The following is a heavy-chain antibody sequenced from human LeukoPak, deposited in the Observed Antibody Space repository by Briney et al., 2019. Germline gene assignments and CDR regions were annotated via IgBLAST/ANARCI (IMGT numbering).Heavy chain of an antibody. J-gene: IGHJ4*02. CDR3: ARDSGTSYYFDC. CDR2: IYPSGST. V-gene: IGHV4-4*07. Sequence: SETLSLTCIVPGGSISSYFWSWIRQPAGKGLEWIGRIYPSGSTNYNPSLKSRVTMSLDTSKSQFSLKVSSVTAADTAVYYCARDSGTSYYFDCWGQGTLVTVSS. CDR1: GGSISSYF. D-gene: IGHD6-25*01.